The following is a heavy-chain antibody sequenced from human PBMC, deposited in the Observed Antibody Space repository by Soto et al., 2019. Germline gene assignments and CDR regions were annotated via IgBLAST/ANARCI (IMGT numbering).Heavy chain of an antibody. Sequence: QVQLVESGGGVVQPGRSLRLSCAPSGFSFSDFGMHWVRQAPGKGLEWVAAISHDGSNQYYGDSVKGRFSNSRDHSNNRLYLQMNNLKVEDSAIYFCAKETRSRAVTATRVNGMDVWGQGTTVTVSS. J-gene: IGHJ6*02. CDR1: GFSFSDFG. CDR3: AKETRSRAVTATRVNGMDV. D-gene: IGHD2-21*02. CDR2: ISHDGSNQ. V-gene: IGHV3-30*18.